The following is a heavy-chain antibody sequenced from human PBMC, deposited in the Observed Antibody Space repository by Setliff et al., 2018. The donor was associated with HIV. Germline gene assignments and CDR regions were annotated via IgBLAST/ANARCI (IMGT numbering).Heavy chain of an antibody. CDR1: GFTFSTFW. J-gene: IGHJ4*02. D-gene: IGHD3-16*01. V-gene: IGHV3-7*01. CDR3: VRWGLPYGLDA. CDR2: IKPDGSSK. Sequence: GGSLRLSCAASGFTFSTFWMGWVRQAPGKGREWVAHIKPDGSSKKYVDSVKGRFTISRDNAKDSLYLQMHSLRAEDTAVYYCVRWGLPYGLDAWGRGTLVTVSS.